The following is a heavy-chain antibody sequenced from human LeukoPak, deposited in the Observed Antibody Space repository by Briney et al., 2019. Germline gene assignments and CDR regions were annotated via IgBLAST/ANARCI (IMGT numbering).Heavy chain of an antibody. Sequence: GGSLRLSCAASGFTFSSYSMNWVRQAPGKGLEWVSSISSSSYIYYADSVKGRFTISRDNAKNSLYLQMNSLRAEDTAVYYCAKVLRFLEGYFDYWGQGTLVTVSS. J-gene: IGHJ4*02. CDR3: AKVLRFLEGYFDY. V-gene: IGHV3-21*01. D-gene: IGHD3-3*01. CDR1: GFTFSSYS. CDR2: ISSSSYI.